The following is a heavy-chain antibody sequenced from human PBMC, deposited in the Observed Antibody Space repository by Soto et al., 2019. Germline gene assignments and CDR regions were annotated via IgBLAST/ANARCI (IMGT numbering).Heavy chain of an antibody. D-gene: IGHD1-20*01. V-gene: IGHV3-48*03. CDR2: ISSSGSTI. CDR1: GFTFSSYE. Sequence: EVQLVESGGGLVQPGGSPRLSCAASGFTFSSYEMNWVHQAPGKGLEWVSYISSSGSTIYYADSVKGRFTISRDNAKNSLYLQMNSLRAEDTAVYYCARDGSVTGTTGPYYGMDVWGQGTTVTVSS. J-gene: IGHJ6*02. CDR3: ARDGSVTGTTGPYYGMDV.